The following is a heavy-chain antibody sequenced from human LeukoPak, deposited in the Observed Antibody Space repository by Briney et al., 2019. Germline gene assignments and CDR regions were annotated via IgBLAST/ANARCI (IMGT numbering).Heavy chain of an antibody. CDR2: ILSNGANT. J-gene: IGHJ5*02. V-gene: IGHV3-20*04. D-gene: IGHD3-3*01. CDR1: GLKFDDYG. Sequence: PGGSLRLSCTASGLKFDDYGMTWVRHAPGKGLEWVSYILSNGANTGYAHSVRGRVTMNRDKSKSSLYMQMKSLRVEDTALYYCARDDFLHRTWFDHWGQGTLVTVSS. CDR3: ARDDFLHRTWFDH.